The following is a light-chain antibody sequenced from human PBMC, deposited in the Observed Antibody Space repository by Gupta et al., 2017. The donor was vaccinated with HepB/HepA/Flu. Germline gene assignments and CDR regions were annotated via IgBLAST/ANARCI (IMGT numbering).Light chain of an antibody. CDR3: QAWSSSGGV. CDR2: DDT. Sequence: SYIPNQAPSVSGAPGKTARITCGGNNIRSKSVHWYQQKPGQAPVLVVYDDTGRPSGIPERFSGSNYGNTATLTISRVEAGDEAYYYCQAWSSSGGVFGTGTKVTVL. J-gene: IGLJ1*01. V-gene: IGLV3-21*03. CDR1: NIRSKS.